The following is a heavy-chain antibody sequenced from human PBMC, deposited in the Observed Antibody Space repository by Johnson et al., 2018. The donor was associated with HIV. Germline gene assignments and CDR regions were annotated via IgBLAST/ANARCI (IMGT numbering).Heavy chain of an antibody. V-gene: IGHV3-33*01. J-gene: IGHJ3*02. CDR2: IWYDGSNK. D-gene: IGHD3-3*01. Sequence: QVQLVESGGGVVQPGRSLRLSCAASGFTFSSYGMHWVRQAPGKGLEWVATIWYDGSNKYYADSVKGRFTISREHSKSTLNLQMNNLRAEDTAVYYCARDTDDFWSGAGAFDIWGQGTMVTVSS. CDR3: ARDTDDFWSGAGAFDI. CDR1: GFTFSSYG.